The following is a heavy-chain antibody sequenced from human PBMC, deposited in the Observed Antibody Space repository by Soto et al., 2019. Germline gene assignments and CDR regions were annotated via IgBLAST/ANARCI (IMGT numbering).Heavy chain of an antibody. D-gene: IGHD3-9*01. CDR3: ARVYDILTGSKYYYYGMDV. Sequence: PGGSLRLSCAASGFTFSSYAIHWVRQAPGKGLEWVAVISYDGGNKYYGDTVKGRFTISRDNSKNTLYLKMNRQRVEDTAVYYCARVYDILTGSKYYYYGMDVWGQGTTVTVSS. V-gene: IGHV3-30-3*01. J-gene: IGHJ6*02. CDR1: GFTFSSYA. CDR2: ISYDGGNK.